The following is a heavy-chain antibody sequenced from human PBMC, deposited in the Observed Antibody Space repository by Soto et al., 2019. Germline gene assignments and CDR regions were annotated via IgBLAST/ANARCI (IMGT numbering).Heavy chain of an antibody. CDR1: GFTFRSYG. CDR3: ARAPRWLVHDVVYYYGMDV. D-gene: IGHD6-19*01. Sequence: QVQLVESGGGAVQPGRSLRLSCAASGFTFRSYGMHWVRQAPGKGLEWVAVIWYDGSNKYYADSVKGRFTISRDNSKNTLYLQMNSLRAEDTAVYYCARAPRWLVHDVVYYYGMDVWGQGTTVTVSS. J-gene: IGHJ6*02. CDR2: IWYDGSNK. V-gene: IGHV3-33*01.